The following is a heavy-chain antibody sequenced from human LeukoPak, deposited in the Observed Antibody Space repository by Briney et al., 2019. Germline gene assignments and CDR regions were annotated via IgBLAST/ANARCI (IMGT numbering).Heavy chain of an antibody. CDR1: GGSISSYY. CDR3: ARAFYGDYLYYYYYMDV. Sequence: SETLSLTCTVSGGSISSYYWSWIRQPPGKGLEWIGYIYYSGSTNYNPSLKSRVTISVDTSKNQFSLKLSSVTAADTAVYYCARAFYGDYLYYYYYMDVWGKGTTVTVSS. D-gene: IGHD4-17*01. V-gene: IGHV4-59*01. CDR2: IYYSGST. J-gene: IGHJ6*03.